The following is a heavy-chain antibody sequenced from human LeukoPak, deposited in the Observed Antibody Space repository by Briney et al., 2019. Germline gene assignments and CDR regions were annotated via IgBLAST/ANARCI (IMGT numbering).Heavy chain of an antibody. Sequence: ASVKVSCKASGYTFTGYYMHSVRQAPGQGLEWMGWINPNSGGTNYAQKFQGRVTMTRDTSISTAYMELSRLRSDDTAVYYCARDLGSFDAIDIWGQGTMVTVSS. CDR1: GYTFTGYY. D-gene: IGHD1-1*01. CDR2: INPNSGGT. J-gene: IGHJ3*02. V-gene: IGHV1-2*02. CDR3: ARDLGSFDAIDI.